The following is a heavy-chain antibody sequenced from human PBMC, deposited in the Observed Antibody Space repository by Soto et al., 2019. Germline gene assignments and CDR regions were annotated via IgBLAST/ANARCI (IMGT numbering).Heavy chain of an antibody. CDR1: SDYISGLY. Sequence: PSETMSLTSTVSSDYISGLYWTWIRKPADKGLEWIGRIYSSGETNYNPSLTGRVIMSLDTSKNQFSLKLTSVTAADTAVYYCARASQCKSYFDCFAWLDYWGQGTLVTVSS. V-gene: IGHV4-4*07. D-gene: IGHD3-9*01. CDR3: ARASQCKSYFDCFAWLDY. CDR2: IYSSGET. J-gene: IGHJ4*02.